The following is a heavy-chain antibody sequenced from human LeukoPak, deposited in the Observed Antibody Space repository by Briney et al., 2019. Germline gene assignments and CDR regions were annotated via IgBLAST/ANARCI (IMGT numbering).Heavy chain of an antibody. Sequence: SVKVSWKASGCTFSRYAISWVRQAPGQGLEWMGGIIPIFGTANYAQKFQGRVTITADESTSTAYMELSSLRSEDTAVYYCASGGFNSYIDVWCKGNTVTVSS. J-gene: IGHJ6*03. V-gene: IGHV1-69*13. CDR3: ASGGFNSYIDV. CDR1: GCTFSRYA. D-gene: IGHD1-1*01. CDR2: IIPIFGTA.